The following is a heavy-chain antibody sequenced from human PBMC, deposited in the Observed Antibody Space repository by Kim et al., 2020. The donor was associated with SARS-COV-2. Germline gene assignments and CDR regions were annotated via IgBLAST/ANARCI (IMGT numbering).Heavy chain of an antibody. Sequence: GESLKISCKGSGYSFTSYWISWVRQMPGKGLEWMGRIDPSDSYTNYSPSFQGHVTISADKSISTAYLQWSSLKASDTAMYYCARHVYSNYFDFDYWGQGTLVTVSS. CDR1: GYSFTSYW. CDR3: ARHVYSNYFDFDY. J-gene: IGHJ4*02. D-gene: IGHD4-4*01. V-gene: IGHV5-10-1*01. CDR2: IDPSDSYT.